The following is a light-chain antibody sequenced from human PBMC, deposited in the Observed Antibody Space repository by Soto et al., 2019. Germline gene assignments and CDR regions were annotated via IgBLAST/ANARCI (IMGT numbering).Light chain of an antibody. CDR3: SSYTSSSIDYV. CDR2: EVS. V-gene: IGLV2-14*01. Sequence: QSALTQPASVSGSPGQSITISCTGTSSDVGGYNYVSWYQQHPGKAPKLMIYEVSNRPSGVSNSFSGSKSGNTASLTISWLQAEDEADYYCSSYTSSSIDYVFGTGTKVTVL. J-gene: IGLJ1*01. CDR1: SSDVGGYNY.